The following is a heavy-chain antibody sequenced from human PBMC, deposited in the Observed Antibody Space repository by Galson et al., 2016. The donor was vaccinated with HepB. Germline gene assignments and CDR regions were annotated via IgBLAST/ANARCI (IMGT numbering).Heavy chain of an antibody. CDR3: ARDRYSGSYYIGAFDI. D-gene: IGHD1-26*01. J-gene: IGHJ3*02. CDR2: INPDSGVI. Sequence: SVKVSCKASGYTFTGYYMHWVRQAPGQGLEWMGWINPDSGVISYAQKFQGRVTMTRDTSISTVYMELSRLKSDDTAIYYCARDRYSGSYYIGAFDIWGQGTMVTVS. CDR1: GYTFTGYY. V-gene: IGHV1-2*02.